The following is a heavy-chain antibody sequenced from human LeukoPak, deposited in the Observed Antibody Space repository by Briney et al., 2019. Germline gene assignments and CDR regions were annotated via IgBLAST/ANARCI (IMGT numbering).Heavy chain of an antibody. CDR3: ARKGHSSSSLNLFDP. V-gene: IGHV4-34*01. Sequence: SETLSLTCAVYGGSFSGYYWSWIRQPPGKGLEWIGEINHSGSTNYNPSLKRRVTISVDTSKNQFSLQLSSVTAADTAVYYCARKGHSSSSLNLFDPWGQGTLVTVSS. D-gene: IGHD6-6*01. J-gene: IGHJ5*02. CDR1: GGSFSGYY. CDR2: INHSGST.